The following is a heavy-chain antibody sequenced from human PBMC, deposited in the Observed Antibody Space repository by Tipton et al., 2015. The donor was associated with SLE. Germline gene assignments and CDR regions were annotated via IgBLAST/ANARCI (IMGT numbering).Heavy chain of an antibody. V-gene: IGHV4-61*02. J-gene: IGHJ4*02. CDR2: IYSSGTT. D-gene: IGHD2-15*01. Sequence: TLSLTCTVSGGSISSGGYFWTWIRQSAGKGLEWIGRIYSSGTTNYNPSLKSRVTMSVDTSKNHFSLRLTSVSAADTAVYYCARQPSGGSSVGSSVNYFDYWGQGTLVTVSS. CDR1: GGSISSGGYF. CDR3: ARQPSGGSSVGSSVNYFDY.